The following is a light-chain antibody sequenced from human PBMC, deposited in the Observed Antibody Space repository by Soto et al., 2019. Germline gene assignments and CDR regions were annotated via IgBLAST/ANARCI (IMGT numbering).Light chain of an antibody. Sequence: QSALTQPASVSGSPGQSITISCTGTSSDVGGYNYVSWYQQHPGKAPKLMIYDVSNRPSGVSNRFSGSKSGNTASLTSSGLQAEDEANYYCNSYTSSSVVVCGGGTKVTVL. CDR1: SSDVGGYNY. J-gene: IGLJ2*01. CDR2: DVS. CDR3: NSYTSSSVVV. V-gene: IGLV2-14*03.